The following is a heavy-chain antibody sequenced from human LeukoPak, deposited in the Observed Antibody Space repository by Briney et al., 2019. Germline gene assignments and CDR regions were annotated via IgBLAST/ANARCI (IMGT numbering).Heavy chain of an antibody. Sequence: GASVKVSCKVSGYTLTELSMHWVRQAPGKGLEWMGGFDSEDGETIYAQKFQGRVTMTEDTSTDTAYMELSSLRSEDTAVYYCATARLSHSGYDFDYWGQGTLVTVSS. CDR2: FDSEDGET. V-gene: IGHV1-24*01. CDR1: GYTLTELS. D-gene: IGHD5-12*01. J-gene: IGHJ4*02. CDR3: ATARLSHSGYDFDY.